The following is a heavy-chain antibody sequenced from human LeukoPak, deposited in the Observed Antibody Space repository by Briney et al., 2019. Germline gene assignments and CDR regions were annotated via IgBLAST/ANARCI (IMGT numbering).Heavy chain of an antibody. V-gene: IGHV3-43*02. D-gene: IGHD3-3*01. Sequence: GGSPRLSCAASGFTFDDYAMHWVRQAPGKGLEWVSLISGDGGSTYYADSVKGRFTISRDNSKNSLYLQMNGLRTEDTALYYCAKVSRSYDFWRTANLYYMDVWGKGTTVTVSS. CDR1: GFTFDDYA. J-gene: IGHJ6*03. CDR2: ISGDGGST. CDR3: AKVSRSYDFWRTANLYYMDV.